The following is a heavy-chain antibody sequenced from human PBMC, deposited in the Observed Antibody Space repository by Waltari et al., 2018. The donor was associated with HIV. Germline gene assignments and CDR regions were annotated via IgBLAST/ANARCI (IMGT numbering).Heavy chain of an antibody. D-gene: IGHD2-15*01. V-gene: IGHV4-31*03. CDR1: GGPINNGGYS. CDR2: IYYSGST. J-gene: IGHJ4*02. Sequence: QVQLQESGPGLVKPSQTLSLTCTVSGGPINNGGYSWSWIRQHPGKGLEWIGYIYYSGSTYYNPSLKRRVTISVDRSKNQFSLKLSSVTAADTAVYYCARGSAYCSGGSCYLVGYFDYWGQGTLVTVSS. CDR3: ARGSAYCSGGSCYLVGYFDY.